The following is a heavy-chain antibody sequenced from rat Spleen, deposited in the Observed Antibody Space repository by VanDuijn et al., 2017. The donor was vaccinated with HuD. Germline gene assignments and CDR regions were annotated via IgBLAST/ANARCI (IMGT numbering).Heavy chain of an antibody. CDR1: GFSLSNYG. Sequence: QVQLKESGPGLVKPSLTLSLTCTVSGFSLSNYGVFWVRQPPGKGLEWMGVIWGNGNTNYKSVLKSRLSISRDTSKSQAFLKMNSLQTEDTAIYFCTSPFRWFAYWGQGTLVTVSS. J-gene: IGHJ3*01. V-gene: IGHV2-13*01. CDR2: IWGNGNT. CDR3: TSPFRWFAY.